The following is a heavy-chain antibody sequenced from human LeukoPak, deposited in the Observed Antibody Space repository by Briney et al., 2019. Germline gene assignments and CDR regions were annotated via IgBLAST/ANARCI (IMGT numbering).Heavy chain of an antibody. V-gene: IGHV3-21*01. CDR2: ISSSSSYI. D-gene: IGHD2-15*01. Sequence: GGSLRLSCAASGFTFSSYSMNWVRQAPGKGLEWVSSISSSSSYIYYADSVKGRFTISRDNAKNSLYLQMYSLRAEDTAVYYCARGSIVVVVAATFDYWGQGTLVTVSS. J-gene: IGHJ4*02. CDR1: GFTFSSYS. CDR3: ARGSIVVVVAATFDY.